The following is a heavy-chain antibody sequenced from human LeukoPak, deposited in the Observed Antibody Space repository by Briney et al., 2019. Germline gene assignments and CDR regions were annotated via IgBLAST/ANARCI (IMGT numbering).Heavy chain of an antibody. CDR1: GYTFTSYD. V-gene: IGHV1-8*03. CDR3: ARGFSLYYYYYYYMDV. J-gene: IGHJ6*03. CDR2: MNPNSGNT. Sequence: ASVKVSCKASGYTFTSYDINWVRQATGQGLELMGWMNPNSGNTGCAQKFQGRVTITRNTSISTAYMELSSLRSEDTAVYYCARGFSLYYYYYYYMDVWGKGTTVTVSS.